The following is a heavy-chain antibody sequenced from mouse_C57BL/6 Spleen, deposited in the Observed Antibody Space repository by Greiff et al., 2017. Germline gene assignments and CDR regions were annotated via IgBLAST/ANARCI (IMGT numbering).Heavy chain of an antibody. CDR3: ARNWEGVFAY. CDR2: INPYNSGT. J-gene: IGHJ3*01. Sequence: VQLQQSGPVLVKPGASVKMSCKASGYTFTDYYMNWVKQSHGKSLEWIGVINPYNSGTSYNQKFKGKATLTVDKSSSTAYMELNSLTSEDSAVYYCARNWEGVFAYWGQGTLVTVSA. D-gene: IGHD4-1*01. CDR1: GYTFTDYY. V-gene: IGHV1-19*01.